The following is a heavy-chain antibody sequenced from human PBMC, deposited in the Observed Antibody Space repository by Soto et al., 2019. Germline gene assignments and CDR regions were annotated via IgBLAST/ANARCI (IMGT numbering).Heavy chain of an antibody. V-gene: IGHV2-5*02. Sequence: QITLKESGPTLVKPTQTLTLTCTFSGFSLSTSGVGVGWIRQPPGKALEWLALIYWDDDKRYSPSLKSRLTNTNDTSKNQLVLKMTHMDPVDTATYYCAHKAMVRGVFDYWGQGTLVTVSS. CDR1: GFSLSTSGVG. CDR2: IYWDDDK. CDR3: AHKAMVRGVFDY. J-gene: IGHJ4*02. D-gene: IGHD3-10*01.